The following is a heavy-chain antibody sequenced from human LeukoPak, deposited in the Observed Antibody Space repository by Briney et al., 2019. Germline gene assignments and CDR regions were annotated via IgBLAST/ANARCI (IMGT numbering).Heavy chain of an antibody. CDR1: GFTFSSYA. CDR2: ISGRGGST. J-gene: IGHJ4*02. D-gene: IGHD6-13*01. Sequence: GGSLRLSCAASGFTFSSYAMSWVRQAPGKGLEWVSAISGRGGSTYYADSVKGRFTISRDNSKNRLYLQMNSLRGEDTAIYYCAKDRRQQLANFDYWGQGTLVTVSS. V-gene: IGHV3-23*01. CDR3: AKDRRQQLANFDY.